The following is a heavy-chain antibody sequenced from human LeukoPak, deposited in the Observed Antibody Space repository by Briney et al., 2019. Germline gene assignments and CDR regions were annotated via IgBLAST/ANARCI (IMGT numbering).Heavy chain of an antibody. CDR3: ARDLSLYCSGGSCYSLNY. V-gene: IGHV3-66*01. Sequence: GGSLRLSCAASGFIVSSTYMSWVRQAPGKGLEWVSVIYSGGTTYYADSVKGRFTISRDNSQSTVYLQMNSLRAEDTAVYYCARDLSLYCSGGSCYSLNYWGQGTLVTVSS. D-gene: IGHD2-15*01. J-gene: IGHJ4*02. CDR2: IYSGGTT. CDR1: GFIVSSTY.